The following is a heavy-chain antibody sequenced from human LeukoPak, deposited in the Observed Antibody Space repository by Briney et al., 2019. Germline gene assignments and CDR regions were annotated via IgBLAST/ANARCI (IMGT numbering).Heavy chain of an antibody. CDR1: GFTFSSYA. Sequence: GGSLRLTCAASGFTFSSYAMSWVRQAPGKGLEWVSAISGGGGSTYYADSVKGRFTISRDNSMNTLYLQMNSLRADDTAVYYCANPGRYSSGWVFPPCFDYWGQETLVTVSS. CDR3: ANPGRYSSGWVFPPCFDY. J-gene: IGHJ4*02. V-gene: IGHV3-23*01. D-gene: IGHD6-19*01. CDR2: ISGGGGST.